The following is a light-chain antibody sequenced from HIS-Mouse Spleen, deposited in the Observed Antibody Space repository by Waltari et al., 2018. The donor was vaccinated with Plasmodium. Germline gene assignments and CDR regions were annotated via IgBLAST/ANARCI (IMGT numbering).Light chain of an antibody. J-gene: IGKJ1*01. CDR2: KAS. V-gene: IGKV1-5*03. CDR3: QQYNSYSWT. Sequence: DIQMTQSPSTLSASVGDRVTITCRASQSIHSRLAWYQQKPGKAPKLLIYKASSLESGVPSRFSGSGSGTEFTLTISSLQPDDFATYYCQQYNSYSWTFGQGTKVEIK. CDR1: QSIHSR.